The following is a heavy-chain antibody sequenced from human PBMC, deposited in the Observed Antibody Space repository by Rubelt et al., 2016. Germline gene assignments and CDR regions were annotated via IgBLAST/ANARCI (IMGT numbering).Heavy chain of an antibody. CDR1: GGSISSYY. CDR3: ARRASGYDSLLYWFDP. D-gene: IGHD5-12*01. J-gene: IGHJ5*02. Sequence: QVQLQESGPGLVKPSETLSLTCTVSGGSISSYYWSWIRQPPGKGLEWIGYIYYSGSTNYNPSPRRASPISVDTSKNQVSLRRSSVTAADTAGYYCARRASGYDSLLYWFDPWGQGTLVTVSS. CDR2: IYYSGST. V-gene: IGHV4-59*08.